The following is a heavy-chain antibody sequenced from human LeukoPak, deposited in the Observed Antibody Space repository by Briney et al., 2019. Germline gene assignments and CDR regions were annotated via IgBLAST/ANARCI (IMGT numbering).Heavy chain of an antibody. CDR3: AKDRCSNGIGCYYYYMDV. D-gene: IGHD2-8*01. V-gene: IGHV3-30*02. CDR1: GFTFSSYG. CDR2: IQNDGSNE. J-gene: IGHJ6*03. Sequence: GGSLRLSCAASGFTFSSYGMHWVRQAPGKGLEWVAYIQNDGSNEQYADSVKGRFSISRDSSKNILYLQMNSLRAEDTAVYCCAKDRCSNGIGCYYYYMDVWGKGTTVTTSS.